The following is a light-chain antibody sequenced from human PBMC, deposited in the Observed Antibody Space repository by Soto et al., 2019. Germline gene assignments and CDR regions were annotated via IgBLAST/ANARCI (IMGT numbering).Light chain of an antibody. Sequence: QSVLTQPPSVSGSPGQSITICCTGTSSDVGGYNYVSWYQQHPGKAPKLMIYEVSNRPSGVSNRFSGSKSGNTASLTISGLQAEDEADYYCSSYTSSSTAYVFGTGTKVTVL. V-gene: IGLV2-14*01. CDR1: SSDVGGYNY. CDR2: EVS. CDR3: SSYTSSSTAYV. J-gene: IGLJ1*01.